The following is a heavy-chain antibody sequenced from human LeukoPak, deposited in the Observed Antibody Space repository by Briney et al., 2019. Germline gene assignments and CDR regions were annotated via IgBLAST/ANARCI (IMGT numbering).Heavy chain of an antibody. CDR3: ARDRRIDCYDSSGYLDY. Sequence: GASVKVSCKASGYTFTSYYMHWVRQAPGQGLEWMGIINPSGGSTSYAQKFQGRVTMTRDTSTSTVYMELSSLRSEDTAVYYCARDRRIDCYDSSGYLDYWGQGTLVTVSS. V-gene: IGHV1-46*01. CDR1: GYTFTSYY. D-gene: IGHD3-22*01. CDR2: INPSGGST. J-gene: IGHJ4*02.